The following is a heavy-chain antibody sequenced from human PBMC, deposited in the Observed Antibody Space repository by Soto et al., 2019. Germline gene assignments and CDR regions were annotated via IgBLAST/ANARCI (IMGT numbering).Heavy chain of an antibody. V-gene: IGHV3-23*01. Sequence: GGSLRLSCAASGFTFSSYAMSWVRQAPGKGLEWVSAFSGSGGSTYYADSVKGRFTISRDNSKNTLYLQMNSLRAEDTAVYYCAKDPRKRYYDSSGSRNWFDPWGQGTLVTVSS. CDR1: GFTFSSYA. J-gene: IGHJ5*02. CDR3: AKDPRKRYYDSSGSRNWFDP. CDR2: FSGSGGST. D-gene: IGHD3-22*01.